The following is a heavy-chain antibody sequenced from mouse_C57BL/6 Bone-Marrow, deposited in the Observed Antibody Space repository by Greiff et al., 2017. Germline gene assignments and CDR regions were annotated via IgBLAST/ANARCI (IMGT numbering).Heavy chain of an antibody. CDR1: GFPLTSYG. CDR3: AKQIYDGYYGYYAMDY. V-gene: IGHV2-3*01. J-gene: IGHJ4*01. Sequence: VQLQQSGPGLVAPSHSLSITCTVSGFPLTSYGVSWVRQPPGKGLEWLGVIWGDGSTTYHSALISRLTISKDNTKSQVFLKLNSLQTDDTATYYCAKQIYDGYYGYYAMDYWGQGTSVTVSS. D-gene: IGHD2-3*01. CDR2: IWGDGST.